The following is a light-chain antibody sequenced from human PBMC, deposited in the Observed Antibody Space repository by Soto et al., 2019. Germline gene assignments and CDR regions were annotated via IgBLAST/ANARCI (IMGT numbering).Light chain of an antibody. CDR3: QKYDSAPWT. CDR1: QVISNY. J-gene: IGKJ1*01. Sequence: DIQMTQSPSSLSASVGDRVTITCRASQVISNYLAWYQQKPGKVPKVLIYAASTLQSGVPSRFSGSGSGTYFTLTINSLQPEDVASYYCQKYDSAPWTFGQGTKVEIK. V-gene: IGKV1-27*01. CDR2: AAS.